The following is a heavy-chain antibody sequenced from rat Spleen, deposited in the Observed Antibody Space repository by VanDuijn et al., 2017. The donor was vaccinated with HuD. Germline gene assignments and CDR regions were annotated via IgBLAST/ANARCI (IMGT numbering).Heavy chain of an antibody. CDR1: GFTFSNHD. CDR2: ISPSGGRT. D-gene: IGHD1-12*02. V-gene: IGHV5-25*01. Sequence: EVQLVESGGGLVQPGRSLKLSCAASGFTFSNHDMAWVRQAPTKGLEWVASISPSGGRTYYRDSVKGRFTVSRDNAKSTLYLQMDSLRSEDTATYCCARLLGDGSYYPHWYFDFWGPGTMVTVSS. CDR3: ARLLGDGSYYPHWYFDF. J-gene: IGHJ1*01.